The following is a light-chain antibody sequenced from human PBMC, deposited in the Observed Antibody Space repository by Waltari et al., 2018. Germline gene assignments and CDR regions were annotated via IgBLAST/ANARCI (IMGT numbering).Light chain of an antibody. CDR1: QGISSF. V-gene: IGKV1-9*01. CDR3: QQLNTYPLT. Sequence: DIQLTHSPSFLSASVGDRVTITCRASQGISSFLAWYQQKPGKAPNLLIYVASTLQSGVPSRFSGSGSGTEFTLKISSLQPEDFATYYCQQLNTYPLTFGGGTKVEIK. CDR2: VAS. J-gene: IGKJ4*01.